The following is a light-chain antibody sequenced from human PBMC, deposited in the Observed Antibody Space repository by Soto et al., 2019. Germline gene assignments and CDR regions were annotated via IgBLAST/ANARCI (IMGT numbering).Light chain of an antibody. Sequence: DIPMTQSPSTLSASVADRVTITCRASQSISTWLAWYQQKPGKAPQLLIFKASDLQSGVPSRFSGSGSGTEFTLTISSLQPDDFATYYCQQYSSYPITFGQGTRLEIK. CDR3: QQYSSYPIT. CDR1: QSISTW. CDR2: KAS. J-gene: IGKJ5*01. V-gene: IGKV1-5*03.